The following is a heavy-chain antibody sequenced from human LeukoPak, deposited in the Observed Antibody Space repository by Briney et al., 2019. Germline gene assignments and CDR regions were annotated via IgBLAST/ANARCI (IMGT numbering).Heavy chain of an antibody. J-gene: IGHJ4*02. Sequence: GGSLRLSCAASGFTFSSKWMSWVRQAPGKGLEWVANIKYDGSEKYCVDSVKGRFTISGDNAKNSLYLQVNSLRVEDTAVYYCARDGSGEWPIGYWGQGTLVTVSS. CDR2: IKYDGSEK. V-gene: IGHV3-7*01. CDR3: ARDGSGEWPIGY. D-gene: IGHD3-10*01. CDR1: GFTFSSKW.